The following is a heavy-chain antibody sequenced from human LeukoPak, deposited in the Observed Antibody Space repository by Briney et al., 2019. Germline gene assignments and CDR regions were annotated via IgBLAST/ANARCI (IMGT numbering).Heavy chain of an antibody. Sequence: ASVKVSCRASGFSFINYNFNWVRQAPGQVLEWMGWVSGYDGSTKYAQRLQGRLTMTTDTSTNTAYMELGSLRSDDTAVYFCARMGGGPLSLWGQGTLVTVSS. V-gene: IGHV1-18*01. CDR3: ARMGGGPLSL. CDR1: GFSFINYN. D-gene: IGHD2-15*01. J-gene: IGHJ1*01. CDR2: VSGYDGST.